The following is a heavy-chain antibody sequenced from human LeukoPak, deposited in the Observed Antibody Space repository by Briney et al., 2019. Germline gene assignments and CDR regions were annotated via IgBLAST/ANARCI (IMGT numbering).Heavy chain of an antibody. Sequence: GGSLRLSRAASGFTFSSYAMHRVRQAPGKGLEWVAVISYDGSNKYYADSVKGRFTISRDNSKNTLYLQMNSLRAEDTAVYYCARARDGYNLDYWGQGTLVTVSS. V-gene: IGHV3-30-3*01. CDR3: ARARDGYNLDY. CDR2: ISYDGSNK. J-gene: IGHJ4*02. CDR1: GFTFSSYA. D-gene: IGHD5-24*01.